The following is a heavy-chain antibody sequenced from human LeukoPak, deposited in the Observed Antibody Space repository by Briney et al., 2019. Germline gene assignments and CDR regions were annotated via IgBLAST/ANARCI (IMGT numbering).Heavy chain of an antibody. CDR3: GRVGDYYYSGSCDY. D-gene: IGHD3-10*01. Sequence: PGGSLRLSCAASGFTFSTFWMTWVRQAPGKGLEWVANIKQDGSEKYYVDSAKGRFTISRDNANDLLYLQMDSLRVEDTAVYYCGRVGDYYYSGSCDYWGQGTLVTVSS. CDR1: GFTFSTFW. V-gene: IGHV3-7*01. J-gene: IGHJ4*02. CDR2: IKQDGSEK.